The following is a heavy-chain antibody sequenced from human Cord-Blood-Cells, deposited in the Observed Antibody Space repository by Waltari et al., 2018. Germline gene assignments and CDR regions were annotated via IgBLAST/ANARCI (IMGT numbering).Heavy chain of an antibody. CDR3: ARVEYSSSYFDY. J-gene: IGHJ4*02. CDR2: INHSGST. CDR1: GGSFSGYY. V-gene: IGHV4-34*01. Sequence: QVQLQQWGAGLLKPSETLSLTCAVYGGSFSGYYWSWIRQPPGKGLEWIGEINHSGSTNYTPSLKSRVTISVDTSKNQFSLKLSSVTAADTAVYYCARVEYSSSYFDYWGQGTLVTVSS. D-gene: IGHD6-6*01.